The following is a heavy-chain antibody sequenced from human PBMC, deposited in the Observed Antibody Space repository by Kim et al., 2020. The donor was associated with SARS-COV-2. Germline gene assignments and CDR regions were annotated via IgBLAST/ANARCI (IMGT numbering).Heavy chain of an antibody. CDR3: ATAAGYSFPHWFDP. V-gene: IGHV4-59*13. J-gene: IGHJ5*02. CDR2: IYYSGST. CDR1: GGSISSYY. Sequence: SETLSLTCTVSGGSISSYYWSWIRQPPGKGLEWIGYIYYSGSTNYNPSLKSPVTISVDTSKNQFSLKLSSVTAADTAVYYCATAAGYSFPHWFDPWGQGTLVTVSS. D-gene: IGHD1-26*01.